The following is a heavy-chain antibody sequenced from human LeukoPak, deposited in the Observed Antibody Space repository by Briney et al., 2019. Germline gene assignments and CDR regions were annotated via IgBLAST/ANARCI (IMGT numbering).Heavy chain of an antibody. CDR2: ISDNGGDT. V-gene: IGHV3-23*01. CDR3: GKDWKFDY. CDR1: GFTFNNYA. D-gene: IGHD1-1*01. J-gene: IGHJ4*02. Sequence: GGSLRLSCAASGFTFNNYAMSWVRQAPGKGLEWVSAISDNGGDTKYADSVKGRFTISRDNSKNTLYLQMNSLRAEDTAIYYCGKDWKFDYWGQGTLVTVSS.